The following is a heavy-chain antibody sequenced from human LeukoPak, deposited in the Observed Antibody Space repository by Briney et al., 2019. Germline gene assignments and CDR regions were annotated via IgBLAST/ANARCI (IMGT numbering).Heavy chain of an antibody. V-gene: IGHV3-23*01. J-gene: IGHJ5*02. CDR1: GFTFTTSA. Sequence: GGSLRLSCAASGFTFTTSAMNWVRQAPGKGLEWVSGISGSGTSTYYADSVKGRFTISRDSSKNTLYLQMNSLRAEDTAVYYCAKPRWSPESVWIDPWGRGTLVIVSS. D-gene: IGHD1-1*01. CDR3: AKPRWSPESVWIDP. CDR2: ISGSGTST.